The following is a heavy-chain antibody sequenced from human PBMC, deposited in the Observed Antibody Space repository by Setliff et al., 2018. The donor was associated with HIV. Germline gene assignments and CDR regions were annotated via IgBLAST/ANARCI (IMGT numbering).Heavy chain of an antibody. CDR3: ARDTGVNVAPDGRGYHTFDF. CDR1: GSSISSNSYW. J-gene: IGHJ3*01. D-gene: IGHD2-8*02. CDR2: IYHRGGT. V-gene: IGHV4-38-2*02. Sequence: PSETLSLTCTVSGSSISSNSYWWAWIRQPPGKGLEYIGTIYHRGGTFNNPSLKSRVVMSVDTSNNQFSLKLTSVTAADTATYYCARDTGVNVAPDGRGYHTFDFWGRGTMVTVSS.